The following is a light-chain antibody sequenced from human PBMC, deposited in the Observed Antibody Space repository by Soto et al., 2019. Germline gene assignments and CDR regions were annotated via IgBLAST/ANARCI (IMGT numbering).Light chain of an antibody. V-gene: IGLV2-11*01. CDR2: DVA. Sequence: SVLTQPASVSGSPGQSVTISCSGNDVGAYNYVSWYQQHPGRPPKLMIYDVARWPSGVPDRFSGSKSGNTASLTISGLQAEDEADYFCCSYAGGYTYLFGTGTKVTVL. CDR1: NDVGAYNY. CDR3: CSYAGGYTYL. J-gene: IGLJ1*01.